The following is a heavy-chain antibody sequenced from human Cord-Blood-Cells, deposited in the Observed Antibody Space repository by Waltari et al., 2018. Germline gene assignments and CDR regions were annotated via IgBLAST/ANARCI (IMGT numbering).Heavy chain of an antibody. CDR1: GYTFTSYA. Sequence: QVQLVQSGAEVKKPGASVKVSCKASGYTFTSYAIHWVRQAPGPRLEGMGWINAGNGNTKYSQKFQGRVTITRDTSASTAYMELSSLRSEDTAVYYCARDGLSGGSGSYYYYYYMDVWGKGTTVTVSS. J-gene: IGHJ6*03. V-gene: IGHV1-3*01. CDR2: INAGNGNT. CDR3: ARDGLSGGSGSYYYYYYMDV. D-gene: IGHD3-10*01.